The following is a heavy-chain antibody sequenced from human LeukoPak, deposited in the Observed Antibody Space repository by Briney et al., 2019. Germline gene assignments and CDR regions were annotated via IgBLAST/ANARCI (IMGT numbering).Heavy chain of an antibody. V-gene: IGHV7-4-1*02. CDR1: GYTFSSYA. D-gene: IGHD6-6*01. CDR3: ARDYTDAYSSLGYYFDY. CDR2: INTNTGNP. J-gene: IGHJ4*02. Sequence: ASVKVSCTASGYTFSSYAMNWVRQAPGQGLEWMGWINTNTGNPTYAQGFTGRFVFSLDTSVSTAYLQISSLKAEDTAVYYCARDYTDAYSSLGYYFDYWGQGTLVTVSS.